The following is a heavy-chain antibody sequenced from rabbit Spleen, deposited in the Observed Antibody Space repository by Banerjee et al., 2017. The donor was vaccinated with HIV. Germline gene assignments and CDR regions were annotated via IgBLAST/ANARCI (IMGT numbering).Heavy chain of an antibody. Sequence: QQLVESGGGLVKPGASLTLTCTASGFSFSSIYYLCWVRQAPGKGLEWIGCIYAGSTGTTYYASWAKGRFTISKTSSTTVTLQMTSLTAADTATYFCARDIYSSGWGHFNLWGQGTLVTVS. J-gene: IGHJ4*01. CDR2: IYAGSTGTT. V-gene: IGHV1S40*01. D-gene: IGHD4-1*01. CDR3: ARDIYSSGWGHFNL. CDR1: GFSFSSIYY.